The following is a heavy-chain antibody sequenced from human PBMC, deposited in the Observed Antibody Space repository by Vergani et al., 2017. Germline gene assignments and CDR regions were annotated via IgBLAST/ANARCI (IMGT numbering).Heavy chain of an antibody. V-gene: IGHV4-39*07. CDR2: IYYSGST. D-gene: IGHD6-13*01. Sequence: QLQLQESGPGLVKPSETLSLTCTVSGGSISSSRYYWGWIRQPXGKGLEWIGSIYYSGSTYYNPSLKSRVTISVDTSKNQFSLKLSSVTAADTAVYYCARIVYSSSWHSTCYYFDYWGQGTLVTVSS. CDR3: ARIVYSSSWHSTCYYFDY. CDR1: GGSISSSRYY. J-gene: IGHJ4*02.